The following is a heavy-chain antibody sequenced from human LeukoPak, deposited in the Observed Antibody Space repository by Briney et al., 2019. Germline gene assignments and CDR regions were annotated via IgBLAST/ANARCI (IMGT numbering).Heavy chain of an antibody. CDR1: GGTFSSYA. Sequence: ASVKVSCKASGGTFSSYAISWVRQAPGQGLEWMGGIIPIFGTANYAQKFQGRVTITADESTSTAYMELSSLRSEDTAVYYCARDSTRAEIYYYYYYMDVWGKGTTVTVSS. V-gene: IGHV1-69*13. D-gene: IGHD2-2*01. CDR2: IIPIFGTA. CDR3: ARDSTRAEIYYYYYYMDV. J-gene: IGHJ6*03.